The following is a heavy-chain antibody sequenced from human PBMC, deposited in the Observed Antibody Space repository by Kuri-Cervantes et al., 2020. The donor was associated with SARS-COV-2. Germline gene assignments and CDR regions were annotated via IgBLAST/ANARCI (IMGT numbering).Heavy chain of an antibody. Sequence: GESLKISCAASGFSLRDHGMFWVRQAPGKGLEWVAVISYDGSNKYYADSVKGRFTISRDNAKNSLYLQMNSLRAEDTAVYYCARDFEAAAGIYYFDYWGQGTLVTVSS. V-gene: IGHV3-30*03. CDR1: GFSLRDHG. J-gene: IGHJ4*02. D-gene: IGHD6-13*01. CDR3: ARDFEAAAGIYYFDY. CDR2: ISYDGSNK.